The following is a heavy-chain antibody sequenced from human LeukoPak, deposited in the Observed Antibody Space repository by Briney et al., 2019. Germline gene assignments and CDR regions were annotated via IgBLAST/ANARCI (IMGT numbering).Heavy chain of an antibody. CDR3: AKDSARQSITMIVVVPDY. CDR2: TSGSGGST. J-gene: IGHJ4*02. D-gene: IGHD3-22*01. Sequence: GGSLRLSCAASGFTFSSYAMSWVRQAPGKGLEWVSATSGSGGSTYYADSVKGRFTISRDNSKNTLYLQMNSLRAEDMAVYYCAKDSARQSITMIVVVPDYWGQGTLVTVSS. V-gene: IGHV3-23*01. CDR1: GFTFSSYA.